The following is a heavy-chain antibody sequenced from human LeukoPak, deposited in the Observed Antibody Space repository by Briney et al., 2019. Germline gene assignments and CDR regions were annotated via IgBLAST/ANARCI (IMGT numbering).Heavy chain of an antibody. CDR2: IYYSGNT. CDR1: GASISSSSYY. J-gene: IGHJ4*02. V-gene: IGHV4-39*07. Sequence: SETLSLTCTVSGASISSSSYYWGWIRQSPGKGLEWIGSIYYSGNTYYYPSLKSRVTISLDTSKNQFSLKLTSVTAADTAVYYCARTYGGKRYFDYWGQGTLVTVSS. D-gene: IGHD4-23*01. CDR3: ARTYGGKRYFDY.